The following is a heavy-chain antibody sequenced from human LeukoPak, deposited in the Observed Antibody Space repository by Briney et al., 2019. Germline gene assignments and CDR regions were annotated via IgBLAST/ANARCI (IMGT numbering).Heavy chain of an antibody. D-gene: IGHD6-13*01. CDR2: IYYSGST. J-gene: IGHJ3*02. Sequence: SETLSLTCTVSGGSISGSSYYWGWIRQPPGKGLEWIGSIYYSGSTYYNPSLKSRVTISVDTSKNQFSLKLSSVTAADTAVYYCPVGLAAAASNAFDIWGQGTMVTVSS. CDR1: GGSISGSSYY. CDR3: PVGLAAAASNAFDI. V-gene: IGHV4-39*01.